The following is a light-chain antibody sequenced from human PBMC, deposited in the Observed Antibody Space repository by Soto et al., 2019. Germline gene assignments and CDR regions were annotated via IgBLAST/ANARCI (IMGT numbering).Light chain of an antibody. J-gene: IGKJ3*01. CDR3: QKYNGAPPET. V-gene: IGKV1-27*01. Sequence: DIQMTQSPSSLSATVGDRVTITCRASQDISNYLAWHQQKPGKVPKLLIYAASTLQPGVTSRFSGSGSGTHFTLTISSLQPEDVETDYCQKYNGAPPETFGPGTQVAIK. CDR1: QDISNY. CDR2: AAS.